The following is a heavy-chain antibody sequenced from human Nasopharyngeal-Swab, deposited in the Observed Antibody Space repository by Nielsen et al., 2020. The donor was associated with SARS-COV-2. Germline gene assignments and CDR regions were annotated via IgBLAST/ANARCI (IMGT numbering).Heavy chain of an antibody. CDR2: INHSGST. CDR1: GGSFSGYY. CDR3: ARDRGLGPAARSYYGMDV. V-gene: IGHV4-34*01. Sequence: SETLSLTCAVYGGSFSGYYWSWIPQPPGKGLEWIGEINHSGSTNYNPSLKSRVTISVDTSKNQFSLKLSSVTAADTAVYYCARDRGLGPAARSYYGMDVWGQGTTVTVSS. D-gene: IGHD2-2*01. J-gene: IGHJ6*02.